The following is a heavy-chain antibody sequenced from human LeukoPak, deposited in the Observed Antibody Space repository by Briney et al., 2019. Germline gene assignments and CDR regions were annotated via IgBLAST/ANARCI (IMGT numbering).Heavy chain of an antibody. V-gene: IGHV3-33*06. CDR2: IWYDGSNK. J-gene: IGHJ4*02. D-gene: IGHD3-10*01. Sequence: HAGGSLRLSCAASGFTFSSYGMHWVRQAPGKGLEWVAVIWYDGSNKYYADSVNGRFTISRDGSMNTLYLQMNSLRDDDTAMYYCAKEGNNYGSGSYRGIDYWGRGSLVIVSS. CDR1: GFTFSSYG. CDR3: AKEGNNYGSGSYRGIDY.